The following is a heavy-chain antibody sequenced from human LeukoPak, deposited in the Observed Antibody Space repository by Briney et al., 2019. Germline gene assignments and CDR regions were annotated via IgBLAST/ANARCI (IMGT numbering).Heavy chain of an antibody. V-gene: IGHV3-23*01. Sequence: GGSLRLSCAASGFTFNSNGMSWVRQAQGKGLEWVSVISASGGSTYYADSVKGRFTISRDNSKNTLYLQIHSLRVEDTAAYYCTKFSLRGTYSFDHWGQGTLVTVSS. CDR2: ISASGGST. CDR3: TKFSLRGTYSFDH. D-gene: IGHD1-26*01. CDR1: GFTFNSNG. J-gene: IGHJ4*02.